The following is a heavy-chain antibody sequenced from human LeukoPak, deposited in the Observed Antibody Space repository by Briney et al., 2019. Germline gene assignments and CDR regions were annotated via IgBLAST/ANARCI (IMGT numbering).Heavy chain of an antibody. Sequence: PSETLSLTCAVSGGSISSSTWWSWVRQSPGKGLEWIGEIYHSGSTNYNPSLKSRVTISIDKSKSQFSLKLSSVTAADTAVYYCARSKERAYGDYVESAFDIWGQGTMVTVSS. CDR1: GGSISSSTW. CDR2: IYHSGST. V-gene: IGHV4-4*02. D-gene: IGHD4-17*01. CDR3: ARSKERAYGDYVESAFDI. J-gene: IGHJ3*02.